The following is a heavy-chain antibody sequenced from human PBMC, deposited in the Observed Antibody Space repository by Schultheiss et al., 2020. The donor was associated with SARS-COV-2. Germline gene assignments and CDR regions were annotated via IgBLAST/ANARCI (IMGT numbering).Heavy chain of an antibody. CDR1: GFTFSSYE. CDR2: ISSSGSTI. J-gene: IGHJ4*02. CDR3: ARDLSGGGTDY. D-gene: IGHD3-16*01. V-gene: IGHV3-48*03. Sequence: GGSLRLSCAASGFTFSSYEMNWVRQAPGKGLEWVSYISSSGSTIYYADSVKGRFTISRDNAKNSLYLQMNSLRAEDTAVYYCARDLSGGGTDYWGQGTLVTVSS.